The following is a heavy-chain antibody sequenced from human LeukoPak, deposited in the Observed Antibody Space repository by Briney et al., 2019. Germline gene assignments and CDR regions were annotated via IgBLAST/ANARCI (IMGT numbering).Heavy chain of an antibody. CDR2: IYPGDSDT. D-gene: IGHD3-9*01. CDR1: GYRFSNYW. V-gene: IGHV5-51*01. Sequence: GESLKISCEGSGYRFSNYWIAWARQIPGKGLEWMGIIYPGDSDTQYSPSFQGQVTVSADKSVSTAYLHLSSLKASDTAIYYCARQYDLLAGPYYFDFWGQGTLVTVSS. J-gene: IGHJ4*02. CDR3: ARQYDLLAGPYYFDF.